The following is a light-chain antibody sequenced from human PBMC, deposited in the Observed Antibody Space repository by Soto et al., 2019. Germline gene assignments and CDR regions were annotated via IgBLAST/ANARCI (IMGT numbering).Light chain of an antibody. Sequence: DLQLTQSPSFLSASVGDRVTITCRASQGIDSYLAWYQQQFGKAPRLLIYAASTLQSGVPSRFSGSGSGTEFTLKISSLQPEDFATYYCQQVIEYPRTFGPGTKVDIK. V-gene: IGKV1-9*01. CDR2: AAS. J-gene: IGKJ3*01. CDR3: QQVIEYPRT. CDR1: QGIDSY.